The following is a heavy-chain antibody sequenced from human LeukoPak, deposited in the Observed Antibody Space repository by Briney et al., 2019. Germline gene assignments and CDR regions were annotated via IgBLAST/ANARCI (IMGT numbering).Heavy chain of an antibody. D-gene: IGHD2-2*01. CDR1: GFTFSGYW. CDR3: ARPRGCGSARCNNFDS. V-gene: IGHV3-7*01. CDR2: MKQDGSEK. J-gene: IGHJ4*02. Sequence: GGSLRLSCAASGFTFSGYWMSWVRQAPGKGLEWVANMKQDGSEKYYVDSVKGRFTISRDNAKNSLYLQMNSLRAEDTAVYYCARPRGCGSARCNNFDSWGQGTLVTVSS.